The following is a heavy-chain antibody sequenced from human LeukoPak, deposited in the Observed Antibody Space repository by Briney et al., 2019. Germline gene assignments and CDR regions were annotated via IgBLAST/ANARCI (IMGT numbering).Heavy chain of an antibody. J-gene: IGHJ4*02. CDR3: ARDDDVYGIDY. Sequence: GGSLRLSCVVSGFTFSGNWMHWVRQGPGKGLMCVARIKRDGTYRDYADSVKGRFTISRDNAKNTLFLQMDSLRDEDTAVYYCARDDDVYGIDYWGQGTLVTVSS. CDR1: GFTFSGNW. CDR2: IKRDGTYR. V-gene: IGHV3-74*01. D-gene: IGHD3-16*01.